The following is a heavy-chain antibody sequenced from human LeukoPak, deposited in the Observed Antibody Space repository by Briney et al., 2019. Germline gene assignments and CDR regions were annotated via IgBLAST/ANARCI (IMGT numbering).Heavy chain of an antibody. CDR2: TAHDGIIR. Sequence: GGSLRLSCTVSRCILTNYCIQWVRQVPGKGLEWVAFTAHDGIIRYFADSVKGRFTVSRDTSKNTVYLQMNGLRLEDTAVYYCAKDVRAEGHRYFDDWGQGTLVTVSS. V-gene: IGHV3-30*02. J-gene: IGHJ4*02. D-gene: IGHD3-10*02. CDR3: AKDVRAEGHRYFDD. CDR1: RCILTNYC.